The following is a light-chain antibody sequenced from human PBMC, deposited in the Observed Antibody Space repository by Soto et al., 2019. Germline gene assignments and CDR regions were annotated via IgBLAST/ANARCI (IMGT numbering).Light chain of an antibody. V-gene: IGKV2-28*01. CDR2: MGS. CDR1: QSLLHSNGYNY. J-gene: IGKJ1*01. CDR3: MQGLQTPWT. Sequence: DIVMTQSPLSLPVTPGEPASISCRSSQSLLHSNGYNYLDWYLQKPGQSPQLLIYMGSNRASGVPDRFSGSASGTDFTLKISRVEAEDVGVYYCMQGLQTPWTFGQGTKVEIK.